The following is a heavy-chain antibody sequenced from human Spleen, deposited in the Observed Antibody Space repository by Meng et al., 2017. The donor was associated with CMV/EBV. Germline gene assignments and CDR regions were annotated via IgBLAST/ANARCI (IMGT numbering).Heavy chain of an antibody. CDR2: ISAYNGNT. V-gene: IGHV1-18*01. Sequence: CKASGYNFTSYGISWVRQAPGQGLEWMGWISAYNGNTNYAQKLQGRVTMTTDTSTSTAYMELRSLRSDDTAVYYCARPDRLWLYYFDYWGQGTLVTVSS. J-gene: IGHJ4*02. D-gene: IGHD5-18*01. CDR1: GYNFTSYG. CDR3: ARPDRLWLYYFDY.